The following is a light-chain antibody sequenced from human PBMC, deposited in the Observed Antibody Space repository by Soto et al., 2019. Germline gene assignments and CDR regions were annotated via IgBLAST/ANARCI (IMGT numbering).Light chain of an antibody. CDR3: QHRGGWPLA. CDR2: DAS. J-gene: IGKJ2*01. V-gene: IGKV3-11*01. Sequence: EIVLTQSPAILSLSPGERATLSCRASENSDSSLGWYQQKPGQPPRLVIYDASNRVTGFPARFSGSGSETDFTLTISSLEPEDFAVYYCQHRGGWPLAFGQGTKLEIK. CDR1: ENSDSS.